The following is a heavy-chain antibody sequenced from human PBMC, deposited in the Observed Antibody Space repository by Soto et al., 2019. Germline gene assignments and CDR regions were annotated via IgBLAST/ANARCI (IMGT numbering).Heavy chain of an antibody. Sequence: PGGSLRLSCAASGFTFSSYWMSWVCQAPGKGLEWVSVMFTTGTTYYADSVKGRFTISRDDSKNTLYLQMNSLRAEDTAVYYCERARYSYGFDYWGQGTVVTVSS. V-gene: IGHV3-53*01. D-gene: IGHD5-18*01. CDR2: MFTTGTT. CDR1: GFTFSSYW. CDR3: ERARYSYGFDY. J-gene: IGHJ4*02.